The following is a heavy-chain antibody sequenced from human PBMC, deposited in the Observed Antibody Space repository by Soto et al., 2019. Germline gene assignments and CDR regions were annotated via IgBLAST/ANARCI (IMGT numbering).Heavy chain of an antibody. Sequence: QVQLQESGPGLVKPSQTLSLTCTVSGGSISTGGYYWTWIRQHPGKGLEWIGYIYYSGSTYYNPSLKSRVTISVDTSKNQYSRKRSSVTAADTAVYYCARGLSVTLFDNWGQGTLVTVSS. CDR2: IYYSGST. J-gene: IGHJ4*02. D-gene: IGHD4-17*01. CDR1: GGSISTGGYY. CDR3: ARGLSVTLFDN. V-gene: IGHV4-31*03.